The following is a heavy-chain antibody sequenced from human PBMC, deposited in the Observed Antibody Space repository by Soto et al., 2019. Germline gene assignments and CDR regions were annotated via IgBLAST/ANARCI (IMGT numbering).Heavy chain of an antibody. J-gene: IGHJ4*02. Sequence: EVQLVESGGGLVKPGGSLRLSCAASGFSFSNAWMSWVRQAPGKGLEWIGRIKSKGDCGATDYAAPVKGRFTISRDDSKNTLYLQMNGLKTEDTAVYFCTGRPYNWNDLLGGQGTLVTVSS. D-gene: IGHD1-20*01. CDR3: TGRPYNWNDLL. CDR1: GFSFSNAW. CDR2: IKSKGDCGAT. V-gene: IGHV3-15*01.